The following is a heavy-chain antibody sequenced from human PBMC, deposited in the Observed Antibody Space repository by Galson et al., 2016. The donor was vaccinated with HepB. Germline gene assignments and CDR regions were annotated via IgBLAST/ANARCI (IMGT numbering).Heavy chain of an antibody. Sequence: SLRLSCAASGFTFNTYAMTWVRRAPGKGLEWVSTINGIGGGTNYAASVKGRFTISRDNSKNTLYLQMNSLRGDDTAVYYCAGAGSGNYYSKDYYYHYMDVWGKGTAVTASS. CDR3: AGAGSGNYYSKDYYYHYMDV. CDR1: GFTFNTYA. V-gene: IGHV3-23*01. CDR2: INGIGGGT. D-gene: IGHD1-26*01. J-gene: IGHJ6*03.